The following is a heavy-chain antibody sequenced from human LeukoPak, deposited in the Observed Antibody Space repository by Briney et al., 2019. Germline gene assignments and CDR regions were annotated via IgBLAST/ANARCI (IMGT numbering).Heavy chain of an antibody. CDR1: GFTFDDYA. D-gene: IGHD2-21*02. CDR2: ISWDSVHI. J-gene: IGHJ4*02. Sequence: GGSLRLSCAASGFTFDDYAMHWVRQAPGKGLEWVSGISWDSVHIGYADSVKGRFTISRGNAKNSLYLQMNSLRAEDTALYYCVKEPTAKYYFDYWGQGTLVTV. V-gene: IGHV3-9*01. CDR3: VKEPTAKYYFDY.